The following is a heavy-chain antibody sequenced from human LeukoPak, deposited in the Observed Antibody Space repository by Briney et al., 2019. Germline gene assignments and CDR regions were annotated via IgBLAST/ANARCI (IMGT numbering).Heavy chain of an antibody. Sequence: ASVKVSCKASGYTFTSYYMHWVRQARGQGLEWMGIINPSGGSTSYAQKFQGRVTMTRDTSTSTVYMEPSSLRFEDTAVYYCAVLGGYSYGSHHWGQGTLVTVSS. CDR1: GYTFTSYY. J-gene: IGHJ5*02. CDR3: AVLGGYSYGSHH. V-gene: IGHV1-46*01. CDR2: INPSGGST. D-gene: IGHD5-18*01.